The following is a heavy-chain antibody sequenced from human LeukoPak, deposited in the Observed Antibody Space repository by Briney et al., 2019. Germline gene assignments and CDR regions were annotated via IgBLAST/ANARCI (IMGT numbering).Heavy chain of an antibody. Sequence: KPSETLSLTCAVYGGSFSGYYWSWIRQPPGKGLEWIGEINHSGSTNYNPSLKSRVTISVDTSKNQFSLELSSVTAADTAVYYCARLGGTYSNAFDIWGQGTMVTVSS. CDR3: ARLGGTYSNAFDI. J-gene: IGHJ3*02. CDR2: INHSGST. CDR1: GGSFSGYY. V-gene: IGHV4-34*01. D-gene: IGHD1-26*01.